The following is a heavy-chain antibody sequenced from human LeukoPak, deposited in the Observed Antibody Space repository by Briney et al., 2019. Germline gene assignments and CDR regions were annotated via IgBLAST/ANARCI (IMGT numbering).Heavy chain of an antibody. CDR2: IYYSGST. Sequence: SETLSLTCTVSGGSISSSSYYWGWIRQPPGKGLEWIGSIYYSGSTYYNPSLKSRVTISVDTSKNQFSLKLSSVTAADTAVYYCARDTRGVDVWGQGTTVTVSS. CDR3: ARDTRGVDV. CDR1: GGSISSSSYY. V-gene: IGHV4-39*07. J-gene: IGHJ6*02.